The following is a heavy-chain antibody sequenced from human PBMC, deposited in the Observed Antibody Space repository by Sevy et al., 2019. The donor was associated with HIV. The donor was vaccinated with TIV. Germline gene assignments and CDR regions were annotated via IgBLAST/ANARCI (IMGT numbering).Heavy chain of an antibody. J-gene: IGHJ4*02. CDR3: ARDLWGGTTYYYDSSGYYGTYYFDY. V-gene: IGHV6-1*01. CDR1: GDSVSSNSAA. CDR2: TYYRSKWYN. D-gene: IGHD3-22*01. Sequence: QSQTLSLTCAISGDSVSSNSAAWNWIRQSPSRGLEWLGRTYYRSKWYNDYAVSVKSRITINPDTSQNQFSLQLNSVTPEDTAVYYCARDLWGGTTYYYDSSGYYGTYYFDYWGQGTLVTVSS.